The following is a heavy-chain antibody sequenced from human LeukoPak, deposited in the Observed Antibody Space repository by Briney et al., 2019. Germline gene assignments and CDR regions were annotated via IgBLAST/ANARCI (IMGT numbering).Heavy chain of an antibody. D-gene: IGHD3-22*01. CDR3: ASEITMIVEGSKAFDI. CDR2: ISGSGGST. V-gene: IGHV3-23*01. Sequence: GGSLRLSCAASGFTFSSYAMSWVRQAPGKGLEWVSAISGSGGSTYYADSVKGRFTISRDNAKNSLYLQMNSLRAEDTAVYYCASEITMIVEGSKAFDIWGQGTMVTVSS. J-gene: IGHJ3*02. CDR1: GFTFSSYA.